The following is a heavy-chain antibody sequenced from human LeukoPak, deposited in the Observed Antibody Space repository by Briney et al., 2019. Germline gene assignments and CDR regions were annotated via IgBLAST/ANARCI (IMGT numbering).Heavy chain of an antibody. J-gene: IGHJ5*02. D-gene: IGHD3-22*01. Sequence: ASVKVSCKASGYTFTNYGISWVRQAPGQGLEWMGWISAYNGNTNYAQKLQGRVTMTTDTSTNTAYMELRSLRSDDTAVYYCARGSSHYYDSSPRWFDPWGQGTLVTVSS. CDR2: ISAYNGNT. CDR1: GYTFTNYG. CDR3: ARGSSHYYDSSPRWFDP. V-gene: IGHV1-18*01.